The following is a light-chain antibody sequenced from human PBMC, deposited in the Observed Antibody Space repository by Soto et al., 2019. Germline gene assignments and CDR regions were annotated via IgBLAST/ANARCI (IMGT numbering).Light chain of an antibody. V-gene: IGLV1-40*01. Sequence: QAVLTESPSLSGAPGQRVTISCTGSSSNIGAGYDVHWYQQRPGTAPRLLISDDINRPSGVPDRFSGSKSGTSASLAITGLQADDEADYYCQSYDTALGGSYVFGSGTKVTVL. CDR3: QSYDTALGGSYV. J-gene: IGLJ1*01. CDR1: SSNIGAGYD. CDR2: DDI.